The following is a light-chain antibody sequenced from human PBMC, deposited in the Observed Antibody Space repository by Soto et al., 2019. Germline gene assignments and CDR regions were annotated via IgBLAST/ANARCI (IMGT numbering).Light chain of an antibody. Sequence: EIVMRQSPATLSLSPGERASLSCRASQSVISSLAWYQQKPGQAPRLPIYGAYTRATGIPARFSGSGSGTEFTLTISSLQSEDFAVYYCQQYAVSPFAFGGVTKVDIK. CDR1: QSVISS. V-gene: IGKV3-15*01. CDR2: GAY. CDR3: QQYAVSPFA. J-gene: IGKJ4*01.